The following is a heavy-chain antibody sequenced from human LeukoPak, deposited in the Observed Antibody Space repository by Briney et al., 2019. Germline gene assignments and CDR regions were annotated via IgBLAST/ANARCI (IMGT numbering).Heavy chain of an antibody. D-gene: IGHD2-2*01. V-gene: IGHV4-34*01. J-gene: IGHJ1*01. CDR2: INHSGST. CDR3: ASRYLVVPAAMVPQYFQH. CDR1: GGSFSGYY. Sequence: SETLSLTCAVYGGSFSGYYWSWIRQPPGKGLERIGEINHSGSTNYNPSLKSRVTISVDTSKNQFSLKLSSVTAADTAVYYCASRYLVVPAAMVPQYFQHWGQGTLVTVSS.